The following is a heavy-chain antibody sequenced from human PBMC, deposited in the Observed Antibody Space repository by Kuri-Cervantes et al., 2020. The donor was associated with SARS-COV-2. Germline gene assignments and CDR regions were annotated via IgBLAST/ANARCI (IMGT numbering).Heavy chain of an antibody. Sequence: ESLKISCTVSGGSISSYYWSWIRQPPGEGLEWIGYNYYTGRINNNPALKSRVPISVDTSKNQFSLKLSSVTAADTAVYYCARGGNSYGYPAGYYMDVWGKGTTVTVSS. CDR2: NYYTGRI. D-gene: IGHD5-18*01. CDR1: GGSISSYY. J-gene: IGHJ6*03. CDR3: ARGGNSYGYPAGYYMDV. V-gene: IGHV4-59*01.